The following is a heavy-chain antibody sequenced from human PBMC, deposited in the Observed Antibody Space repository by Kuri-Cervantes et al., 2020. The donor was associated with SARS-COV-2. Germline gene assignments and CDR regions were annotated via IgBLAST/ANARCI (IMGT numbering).Heavy chain of an antibody. D-gene: IGHD5-12*01. J-gene: IGHJ6*02. V-gene: IGHV3-30*03. CDR2: ISYDGSNK. CDR1: GFTFSNYG. CDR3: AREASSDYDPYYYYYGMDV. Sequence: GESLKISCAASGFTFSNYGMHWVRQAPGKGLEWVAFISYDGSNKYYADSVKGRFTISRDNSKNTLYLQMNSLRAEDTAVYYCAREASSDYDPYYYYYGMDVWGQGTTVTVSS.